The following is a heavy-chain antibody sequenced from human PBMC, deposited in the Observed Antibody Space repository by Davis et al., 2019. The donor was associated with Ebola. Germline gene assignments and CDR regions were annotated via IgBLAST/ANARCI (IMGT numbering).Heavy chain of an antibody. V-gene: IGHV3-11*04. J-gene: IGHJ6*02. CDR3: ARGGKGVHYYYYGMDV. D-gene: IGHD3-10*01. CDR1: GFTFSDYY. CDR2: ISGSGTST. Sequence: PGGSLRLSCAASGFTFSDYYMSWIRQAPGKGLEWVSTISGSGTSTFYADSVKGRFTISRDNAKNSLYLQMNSLRAEDTAVYYCARGGKGVHYYYYGMDVWGQGTTVTVSS.